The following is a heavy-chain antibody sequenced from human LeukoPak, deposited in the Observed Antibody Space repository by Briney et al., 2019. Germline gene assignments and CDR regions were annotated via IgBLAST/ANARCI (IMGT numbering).Heavy chain of an antibody. CDR1: GFTFSSYA. D-gene: IGHD3-10*01. V-gene: IGHV3-23*01. CDR3: AKDGTMVRGVYYYMDV. CDR2: ISGSGGST. Sequence: GGSLRLSCAASGFTFSSYAMSWVRQAPGKGLEWVSAISGSGGSTYYADSVKGRFTISRDNSKNTLYLQMNSLRAEDTAVYYCAKDGTMVRGVYYYMDVWGKGTTVTISS. J-gene: IGHJ6*03.